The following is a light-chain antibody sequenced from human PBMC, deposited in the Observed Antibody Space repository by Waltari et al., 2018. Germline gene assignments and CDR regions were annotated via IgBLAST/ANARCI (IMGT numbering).Light chain of an antibody. CDR1: SSDVGGYNY. J-gene: IGLJ1*01. CDR3: CSYAGSPRV. CDR2: YGS. Sequence: QSALTQPRSVSGSPGQSVTISCTGTSSDVGGYNYVSWYQQHPGKAPKLMIYYGSKRPAGVPDRFSGSKSGNTASLTISGLQAEDEADYYCCSYAGSPRVFGTGTKVTVL. V-gene: IGLV2-11*01.